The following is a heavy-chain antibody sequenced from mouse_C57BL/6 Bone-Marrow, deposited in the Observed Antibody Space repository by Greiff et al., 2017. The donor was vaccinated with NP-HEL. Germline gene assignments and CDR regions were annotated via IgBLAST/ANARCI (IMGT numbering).Heavy chain of an antibody. CDR3: MGRLRPAY. D-gene: IGHD2-4*01. CDR1: GYAFSSYW. V-gene: IGHV1-80*01. CDR2: IYPGDGDT. J-gene: IGHJ3*01. Sequence: QVQLKQSGAELVKPGASVKISCKASGYAFSSYWMNWVKQRPGKGLEWIGQIYPGDGDTNYNGKFKGKATLTADKSSSTAYMQLSSLTSEDSAVYFCMGRLRPAYWGQGTLVTVSA.